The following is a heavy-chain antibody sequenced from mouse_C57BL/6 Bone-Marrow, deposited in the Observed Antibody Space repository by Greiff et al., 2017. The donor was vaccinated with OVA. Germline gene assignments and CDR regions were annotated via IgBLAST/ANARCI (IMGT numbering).Heavy chain of an antibody. CDR1: GYAFSSSW. CDR3: ARSAPFAY. Sequence: QVQLQQSGPELVKPGASVKLSCKASGYAFSSSWMNWVKQRPGKGLEWIGRIYPGDGDTNYNGKFKGKATLTADKSSSTAYMQLSSLTSEDSAVYFCARSAPFAYWGQGTLVTVSA. J-gene: IGHJ3*01. CDR2: IYPGDGDT. V-gene: IGHV1-82*01.